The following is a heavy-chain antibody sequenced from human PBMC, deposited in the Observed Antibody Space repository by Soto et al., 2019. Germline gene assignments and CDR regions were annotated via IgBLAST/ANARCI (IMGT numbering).Heavy chain of an antibody. Sequence: SVKVSCKASGGTFSSYAISWVRQAPGQGLEWMGGIIPIFGTAKYAQKFQGRVTITADESTSTAYMELSSLRSEDTAVYYCARGRVYGDYPNYYYYGMDVWGQGTTVTVSS. V-gene: IGHV1-69*13. CDR1: GGTFSSYA. J-gene: IGHJ6*02. D-gene: IGHD4-17*01. CDR2: IIPIFGTA. CDR3: ARGRVYGDYPNYYYYGMDV.